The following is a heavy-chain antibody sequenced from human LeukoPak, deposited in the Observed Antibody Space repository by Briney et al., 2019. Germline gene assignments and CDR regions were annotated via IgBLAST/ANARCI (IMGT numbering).Heavy chain of an antibody. CDR3: ARDCVVVVPAAVLGRDYYYYYGMDV. D-gene: IGHD2-2*01. J-gene: IGHJ6*04. CDR2: ISSSGSTI. V-gene: IGHV3-48*03. Sequence: PGGSLRLSCAASGFTFSSYEMNWVRQAPGKGLEWVSYISSSGSTIYYADSVKGRFTISRDNAKNSLYLQMNSLRAEDTAVYYCARDCVVVVPAAVLGRDYYYYYGMDVWGKGTTVTVSS. CDR1: GFTFSSYE.